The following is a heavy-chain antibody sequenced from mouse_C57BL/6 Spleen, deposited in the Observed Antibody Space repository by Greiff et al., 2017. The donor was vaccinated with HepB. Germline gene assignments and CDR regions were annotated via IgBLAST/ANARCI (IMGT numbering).Heavy chain of an antibody. CDR1: GFNIKDYY. CDR2: IDPENGDT. Sequence: EVQLQQSGAELVRPGASVKLSCTASGFNIKDYYMHWVKQRPEQGLEWIGWIDPENGDTEYASKFQGKATITADTSSNSAYLQLSSLTSEDTAVYYCTFYYSNYPAWFAYWGQGTLVTVSA. J-gene: IGHJ3*01. CDR3: TFYYSNYPAWFAY. V-gene: IGHV14-4*01. D-gene: IGHD2-5*01.